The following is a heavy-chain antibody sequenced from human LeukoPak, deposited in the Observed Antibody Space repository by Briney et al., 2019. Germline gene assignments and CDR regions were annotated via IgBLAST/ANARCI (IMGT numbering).Heavy chain of an antibody. CDR1: GGSFSGYY. CDR3: ARGETTVVTPLAFDI. D-gene: IGHD4-23*01. Sequence: PSETLSLTCAVYGGSFSGYYWSWLRQPPGKGLEWIGEINHSGSTNYNPSLKSRVTISVDTSKNQFSLKLSSVTAADTAVYYCARGETTVVTPLAFDIWGQGTMVTVSS. CDR2: INHSGST. J-gene: IGHJ3*02. V-gene: IGHV4-34*01.